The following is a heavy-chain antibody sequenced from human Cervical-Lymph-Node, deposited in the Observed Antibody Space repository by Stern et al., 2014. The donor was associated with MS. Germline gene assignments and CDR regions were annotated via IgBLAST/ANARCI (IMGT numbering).Heavy chain of an antibody. D-gene: IGHD3-22*01. V-gene: IGHV3-11*01. J-gene: IGHJ4*02. CDR3: ARDRGHYYDTSGYYFDY. CDR1: GFTFRGYY. Sequence: QVQLVESGGGLVKPGGSLRLSCAASGFTFRGYYMSWIRQAPGKGLEWVSYISNTGNAMYHADSVKGRFTISRDNAKNSLYLQMNSLRAEDTAIYYCARDRGHYYDTSGYYFDYWGQGALVTVSS. CDR2: ISNTGNAM.